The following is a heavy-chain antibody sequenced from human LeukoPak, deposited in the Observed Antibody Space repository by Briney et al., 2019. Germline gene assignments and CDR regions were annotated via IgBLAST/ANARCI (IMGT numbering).Heavy chain of an antibody. Sequence: GGSVRLSCAASGFNFSSYAVSWVRQAPGEGLEWVSDISGSGGSTYYADSVKGRFTISRDNSKNTLYLQMNSLRAEDTAVYYCAKVGGEPGFDPWGQGTLVTVSS. V-gene: IGHV3-23*01. CDR2: ISGSGGST. J-gene: IGHJ5*02. D-gene: IGHD2-21*01. CDR3: AKVGGEPGFDP. CDR1: GFNFSSYA.